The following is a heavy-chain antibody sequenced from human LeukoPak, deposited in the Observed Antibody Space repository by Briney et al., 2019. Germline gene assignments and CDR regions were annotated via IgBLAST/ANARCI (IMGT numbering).Heavy chain of an antibody. Sequence: SETLSLTCAVYGGSFSGYYWSWIRQPPGKGLEWIGEINHSGSTNYNPSLKSRVTISVDTSKNQFSLKLSSVTAADTAVYYCARGRPGIAVYYYYYYYMDVWGKGTTVTVSS. CDR1: GGSFSGYY. J-gene: IGHJ6*03. D-gene: IGHD6-13*01. CDR3: ARGRPGIAVYYYYYYYMDV. V-gene: IGHV4-34*01. CDR2: INHSGST.